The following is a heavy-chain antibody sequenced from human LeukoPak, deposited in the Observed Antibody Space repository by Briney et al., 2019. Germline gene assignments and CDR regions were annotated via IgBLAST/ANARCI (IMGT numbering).Heavy chain of an antibody. CDR3: ARGSGASWLY. D-gene: IGHD6-13*01. J-gene: IGHJ4*02. CDR1: GGSISSASYY. V-gene: IGHV4-61*02. CDR2: IYISGSI. Sequence: PSETLSLTCSVSGGSISSASYYWSWIRQPAGKGLEWIGRIYISGSINYSSSLKSRVTISVDTSKNQFSLRLSSVTAADTAVYYCARGSGASWLYWGQGTLVTVSS.